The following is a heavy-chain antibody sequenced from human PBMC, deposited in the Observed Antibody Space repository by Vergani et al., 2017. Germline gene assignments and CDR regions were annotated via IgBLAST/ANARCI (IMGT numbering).Heavy chain of an antibody. CDR1: GFTFSSYA. V-gene: IGHV3-23*04. D-gene: IGHD3-22*01. J-gene: IGHJ3*02. CDR2: ISGSGGST. Sequence: EVQLVESGGGLVQPGGSLRLSCAASGFTFSSYAMSWVRQAPGKGLERVSAISGSGGSTYYADSVKGRFTISRDNSKNTLYLQMNSLRAEDTAVYYCAKTSRITMIVVVITDAFDIWGQGTMVTVSS. CDR3: AKTSRITMIVVVITDAFDI.